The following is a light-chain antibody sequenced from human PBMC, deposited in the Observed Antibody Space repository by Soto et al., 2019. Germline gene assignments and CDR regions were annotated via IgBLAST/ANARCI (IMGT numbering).Light chain of an antibody. J-gene: IGLJ2*01. Sequence: QSVLTQPASVSGSPGQSITISCTGTSSDVGTYDLVSWYQHHPGAAPKLMIYEATRRPSGVPDRFSGSKSGNTASLIISGLQAADEAEYYCCCCSYAGSSSFRVLFGGGTQLTVL. V-gene: IGLV2-23*02. CDR2: EAT. CDR3: CSYAGSSSFRVL. CDR1: SSDVGTYDL.